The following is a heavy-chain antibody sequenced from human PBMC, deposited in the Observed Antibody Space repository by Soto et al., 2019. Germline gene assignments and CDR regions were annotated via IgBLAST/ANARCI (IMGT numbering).Heavy chain of an antibody. Sequence: GGSLRLSCAASGFTFSSYWMSWVRQAPGKGLEWVANIKQDGSEKYYVDSVKGRFTISRDNAKNSLYLRMNSLRAEDTAVYYCARDPEIVVVISSQGNYYGMDVWGQGTTVTVSS. CDR1: GFTFSSYW. D-gene: IGHD3-22*01. CDR3: ARDPEIVVVISSQGNYYGMDV. V-gene: IGHV3-7*03. CDR2: IKQDGSEK. J-gene: IGHJ6*02.